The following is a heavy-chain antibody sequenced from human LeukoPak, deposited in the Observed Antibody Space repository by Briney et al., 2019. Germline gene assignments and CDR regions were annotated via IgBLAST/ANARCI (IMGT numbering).Heavy chain of an antibody. CDR2: VSPNGETS. V-gene: IGHV3-23*01. D-gene: IGHD5-18*01. CDR1: GFIFWNFG. Sequence: GGSLRHSSAASGFIFWNFGMNWVPPGPGKGREWGLGVSPNGETSYYTDSVKGRFTMSRDNFTNTVYLHERRLRAEATAFYYCAKDLAWIHFGYWGQGALVTVSS. CDR3: AKDLAWIHFGY. J-gene: IGHJ4*02.